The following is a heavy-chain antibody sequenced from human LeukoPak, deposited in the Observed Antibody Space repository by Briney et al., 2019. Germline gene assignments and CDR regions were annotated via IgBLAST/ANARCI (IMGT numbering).Heavy chain of an antibody. V-gene: IGHV3-7*01. CDR1: GFTFSSYW. Sequence: GGSLRLSCAASGFTFSSYWMSWVRQAPGKGLEWVANIKQDGSEKYYVDSVKGRFTISRDNAKNSLYLQMNSLRAEDTAVYYCAREHDYGGNRADYWGQGTLVTVSS. CDR3: AREHDYGGNRADY. J-gene: IGHJ4*02. CDR2: IKQDGSEK. D-gene: IGHD4-23*01.